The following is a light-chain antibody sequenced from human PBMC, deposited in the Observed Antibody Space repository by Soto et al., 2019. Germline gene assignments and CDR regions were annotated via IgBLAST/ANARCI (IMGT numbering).Light chain of an antibody. CDR3: HQYGSSPLT. J-gene: IGKJ4*01. V-gene: IGKV3-20*01. Sequence: DIVLTQSPGTLSLSPGERATLSCRASQSVRNNFFAWYQRKSGQAPGLLVHGASSRAGGIPDRFSGSGSGTDFTLTISRLEPEDFAVYYCHQYGSSPLTFGGGTKVEIK. CDR1: QSVRNNF. CDR2: GAS.